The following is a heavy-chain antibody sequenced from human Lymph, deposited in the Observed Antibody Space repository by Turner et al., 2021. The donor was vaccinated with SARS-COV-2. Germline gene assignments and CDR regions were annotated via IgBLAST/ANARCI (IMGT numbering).Heavy chain of an antibody. CDR1: GFSFSSYA. V-gene: IGHV3-23*01. J-gene: IGHJ4*02. CDR3: AKNEMAMIVVVITLFDY. D-gene: IGHD3-22*01. Sequence: EVQLLESGGGLVQPGGSLRLSWSASGFSFSSYAMSWVRQAPGKGLEWVSTISGSGGSTYYADSVKGRFTISRDNSKNTLYLQMNSLRAEDTAVYYCAKNEMAMIVVVITLFDYWGQGTLVTVSS. CDR2: ISGSGGST.